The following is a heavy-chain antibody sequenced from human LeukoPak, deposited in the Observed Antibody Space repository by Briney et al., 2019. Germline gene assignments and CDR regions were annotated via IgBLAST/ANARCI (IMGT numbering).Heavy chain of an antibody. J-gene: IGHJ4*02. V-gene: IGHV1-2*06. CDR2: INPNSGGT. CDR1: GYTFTDYY. Sequence: ASVKVSCKASGYTFTDYYIHWVRQAPGQGLEWMGRINPNSGGTNYAQKFQGMVTMTRDTSTSTAYMELSRLRSDDTAVYYCARDFERPDYWGQGTLVTVSS. CDR3: ARDFERPDY.